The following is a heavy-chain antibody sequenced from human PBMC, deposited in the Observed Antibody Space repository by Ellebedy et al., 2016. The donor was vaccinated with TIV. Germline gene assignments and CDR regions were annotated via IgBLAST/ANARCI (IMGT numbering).Heavy chain of an antibody. D-gene: IGHD2-15*01. Sequence: AASVKVSCKASGYTFSSNYMHWVRQATGQGLEWMGITDPSGGSTNYAQKFQVRVTMTRARSTSPVYLELSSLRSEDTAVYYCARRSSAYSLDYWGQGTLVTVSS. V-gene: IGHV1-46*01. CDR1: GYTFSSNY. CDR3: ARRSSAYSLDY. CDR2: TDPSGGST. J-gene: IGHJ4*02.